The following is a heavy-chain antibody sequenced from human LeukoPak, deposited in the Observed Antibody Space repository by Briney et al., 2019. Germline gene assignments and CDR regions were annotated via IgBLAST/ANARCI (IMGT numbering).Heavy chain of an antibody. J-gene: IGHJ4*02. Sequence: GGSLRLSCAASGFTFSSYSMNWVRQAPGKGLEWVSSISSSSSYIYYADSVKGRFTISRDNAKNSLYLQMNSLRAEDTAVYYCARDEAAGTGYFDYWGQGTPVTVSS. V-gene: IGHV3-21*01. D-gene: IGHD6-13*01. CDR1: GFTFSSYS. CDR3: ARDEAAGTGYFDY. CDR2: ISSSSSYI.